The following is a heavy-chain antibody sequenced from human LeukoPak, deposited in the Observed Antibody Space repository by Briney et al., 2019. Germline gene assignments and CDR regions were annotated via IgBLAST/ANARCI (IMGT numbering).Heavy chain of an antibody. V-gene: IGHV4-39*07. D-gene: IGHD1-26*01. CDR1: GGSISSSSHY. J-gene: IGHJ4*02. CDR2: ISNSGST. Sequence: SETLSLTCTVSGGSISSSSHYWGWIRQPPGKGLERIGSISNSGSTYYNPSLKGRVTISVDTSNNQFSLKLSSVTAADTAVYYCATTTIRLGYWGQGTLVTVSS. CDR3: ATTTIRLGY.